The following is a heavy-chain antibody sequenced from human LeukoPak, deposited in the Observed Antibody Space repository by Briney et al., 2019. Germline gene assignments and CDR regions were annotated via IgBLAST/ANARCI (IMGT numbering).Heavy chain of an antibody. V-gene: IGHV3-33*01. CDR1: GFTFSSYG. Sequence: QPGRSLRLSCAASGFTFSSYGMHWVRQAPGKGLEWVAVIWYDGSNKYYADSVKGRFTISRGNSKNTLYLQMNSLRAEDTAVYYCARVEYYYDSSGLPGGMDVWGQGTTVTVSS. D-gene: IGHD3-22*01. J-gene: IGHJ6*02. CDR2: IWYDGSNK. CDR3: ARVEYYYDSSGLPGGMDV.